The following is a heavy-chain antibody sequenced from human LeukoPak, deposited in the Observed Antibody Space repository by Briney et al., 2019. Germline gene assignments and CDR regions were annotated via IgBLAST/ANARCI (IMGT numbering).Heavy chain of an antibody. J-gene: IGHJ4*02. CDR1: GYSFTSYW. CDR2: VYPGDSET. V-gene: IGHV5-51*01. CDR3: ARHDGRRCTGSSCYGGSDS. D-gene: IGHD2-2*01. Sequence: HGESLKISCKGSGYSFTSYWLAWVRQMPGKGLEWMGMVYPGDSETRYSPSFQGQVTISADNSITAAYLRWSSLKASDSAMYYCARHDGRRCTGSSCYGGSDSWGQGTLVSVSS.